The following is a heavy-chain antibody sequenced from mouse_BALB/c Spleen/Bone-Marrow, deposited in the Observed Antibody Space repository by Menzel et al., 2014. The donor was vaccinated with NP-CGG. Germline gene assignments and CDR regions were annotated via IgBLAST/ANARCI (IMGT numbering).Heavy chain of an antibody. CDR1: GYTFTTYY. J-gene: IGHJ4*01. CDR3: TRDGHNYYAMDY. Sequence: QVQLQQSGTELVKPGASVKLSCKASGYTFTTYYIYWVKQRPGQGLEWIGEINPSNGGTNFNEKYKSKATLTVDKSSSTSYMQHSSLTSEDSAVYYCTRDGHNYYAMDYWGQGTSVTVSS. D-gene: IGHD2-3*01. CDR2: INPSNGGT. V-gene: IGHV1-53*01.